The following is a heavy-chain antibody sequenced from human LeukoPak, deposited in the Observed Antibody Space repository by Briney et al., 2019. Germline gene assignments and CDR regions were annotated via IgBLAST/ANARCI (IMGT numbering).Heavy chain of an antibody. V-gene: IGHV4-34*01. Sequence: SETLSLICAVYGGSFSDYYWSWIRQPPGKGLEWIGEINHSGSTNYNPSLKSRVTISVDTSKNQFSLKLSSVTAADTAVYYCARESEMATIDYWGQGTLVTVSS. CDR1: GGSFSDYY. CDR2: INHSGST. J-gene: IGHJ4*02. CDR3: ARESEMATIDY. D-gene: IGHD5-24*01.